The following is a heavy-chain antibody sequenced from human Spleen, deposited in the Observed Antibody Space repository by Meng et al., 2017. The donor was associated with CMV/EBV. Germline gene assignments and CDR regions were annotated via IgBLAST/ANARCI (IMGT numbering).Heavy chain of an antibody. CDR2: ISCDGNTQ. CDR3: ARAEANLYYYYGMDV. J-gene: IGHJ6*02. Sequence: GESLKISCAASEFTFNTYTIDWVRQAPGKGLEGVAFISCDGNTQYYADSVKGRFTISRDNAKNSLYLQMNSLRAEDTAVYYCARAEANLYYYYGMDVWGQGTTVTVSS. CDR1: EFTFNTYT. V-gene: IGHV3-30-3*01.